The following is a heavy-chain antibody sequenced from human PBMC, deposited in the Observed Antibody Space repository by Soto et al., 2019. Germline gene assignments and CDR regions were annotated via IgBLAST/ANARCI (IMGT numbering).Heavy chain of an antibody. CDR3: AKDVSYSNYLGGRPGGFDP. V-gene: IGHV3-23*01. CDR2: ISGSGGST. Sequence: EVQLLESGGGLVQPGGSLRLSCAASGFTFSSYAMSWVRQAPGKGLEWVSAISGSGGSTYYADSVKGRFTISRDNSKNTLYLQMNSLRAEDTAVYYCAKDVSYSNYLGGRPGGFDPWGQGTLVTVSS. D-gene: IGHD4-4*01. J-gene: IGHJ5*02. CDR1: GFTFSSYA.